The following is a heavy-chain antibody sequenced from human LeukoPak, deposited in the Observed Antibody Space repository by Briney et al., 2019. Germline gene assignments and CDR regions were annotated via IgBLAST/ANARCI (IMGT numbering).Heavy chain of an antibody. D-gene: IGHD6-19*01. J-gene: IGHJ4*02. CDR3: AKVDSSGWQNIDY. V-gene: IGHV3-30*18. Sequence: GGSLRLSCAASGFTFSTYVMHWVRQAPGKGLEWVAVISYDGNNKYYADSVKGRFTISRDNSKNTLYVQMNNLRAEDTAVYYCAKVDSSGWQNIDYWGQGTLGTVSS. CDR2: ISYDGNNK. CDR1: GFTFSTYV.